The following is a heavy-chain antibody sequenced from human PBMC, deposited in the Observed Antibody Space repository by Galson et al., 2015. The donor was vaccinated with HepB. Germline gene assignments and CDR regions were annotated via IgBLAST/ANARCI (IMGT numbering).Heavy chain of an antibody. J-gene: IGHJ4*02. Sequence: SLRLSCAASGFTFSSYGMHWVRQAPGKGLEWVAVIWYDGSNKYYADSVKGRFTISRDNSKNTLYLQMNSLRAEDTAVYYCARGSSWYGPFDYWGQGTLVTVSS. D-gene: IGHD6-13*01. V-gene: IGHV3-33*01. CDR2: IWYDGSNK. CDR1: GFTFSSYG. CDR3: ARGSSWYGPFDY.